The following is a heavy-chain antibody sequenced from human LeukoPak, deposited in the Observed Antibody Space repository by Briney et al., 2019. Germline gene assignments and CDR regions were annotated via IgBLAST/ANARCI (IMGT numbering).Heavy chain of an antibody. CDR1: GGSFSGYY. J-gene: IGHJ4*02. CDR2: INHSGST. V-gene: IGHV4-34*01. CDR3: ARGRGSGYSSSWYLRYFDY. D-gene: IGHD6-13*01. Sequence: SETLSLTCAVYGGSFSGYYWSWIRQPPGKGLEWIGEINHSGSTNYNPSLKSRVTISVDTSKNQFSLKLSSVTAADTAVYYCARGRGSGYSSSWYLRYFDYWGQGTLVTVSS.